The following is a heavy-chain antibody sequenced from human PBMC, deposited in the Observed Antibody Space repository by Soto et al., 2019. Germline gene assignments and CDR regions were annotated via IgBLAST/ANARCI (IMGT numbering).Heavy chain of an antibody. Sequence: GGSLRLSCAASGFTFSSYGMHWVRQAPGKGLEWVAVISYDGSNKYYADSVKGRFTISRDNSKNTLYLQMNSLRAEDTAVYYCARDTERGSSLPFHWFDPWGQGTLVTVSS. V-gene: IGHV3-30*03. J-gene: IGHJ5*02. D-gene: IGHD6-6*01. CDR1: GFTFSSYG. CDR3: ARDTERGSSLPFHWFDP. CDR2: ISYDGSNK.